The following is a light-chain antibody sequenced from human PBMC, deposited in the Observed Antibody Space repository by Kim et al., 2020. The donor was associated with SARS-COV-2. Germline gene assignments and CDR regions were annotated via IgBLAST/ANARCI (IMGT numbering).Light chain of an antibody. CDR2: TNN. V-gene: IGLV1-44*01. Sequence: GLSVDRYCSGRHSNIGSKTVNWYQQLTGTAPKIFIYTNNQLPSGVPDRFHGSKSGTSASLAISGLQSEAEAVYYCAAWDDSLNGVVFGGGTQLTVL. CDR3: AAWDDSLNGVV. J-gene: IGLJ2*01. CDR1: HSNIGSKT.